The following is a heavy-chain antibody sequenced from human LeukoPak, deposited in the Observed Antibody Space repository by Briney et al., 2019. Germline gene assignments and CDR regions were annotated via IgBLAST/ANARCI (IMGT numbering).Heavy chain of an antibody. CDR1: GFTFSSFA. J-gene: IGHJ4*02. CDR2: ITVGGRAI. D-gene: IGHD2-8*01. CDR3: VRKGVLNF. Sequence: GGSLRLSCVASGFTFSSFAMSWVRQVPGKGLEWISHITVGGRAIYYADSVKGRFTVSRDDAKSSQHLQMNSLTADDSGLYYCVRKGVLNFWGQGALVIVSS. V-gene: IGHV3-11*04.